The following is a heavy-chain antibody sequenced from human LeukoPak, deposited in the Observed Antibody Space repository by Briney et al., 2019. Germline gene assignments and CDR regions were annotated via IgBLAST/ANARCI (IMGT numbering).Heavy chain of an antibody. CDR2: IYKNAIT. D-gene: IGHD3-10*01. J-gene: IGHJ6*03. V-gene: IGHV3-53*01. CDR3: ARSLRVRGVPDYMDV. Sequence: GGSLRLSCAASGFTVSSNYMTWVRQAPGKGLEWVSVIYKNAITYYADTVKGRFTISRDNSKNMLYLQMNSLGAEDTAVYYCARSLRVRGVPDYMDVWGKGTTVTVSS. CDR1: GFTVSSNY.